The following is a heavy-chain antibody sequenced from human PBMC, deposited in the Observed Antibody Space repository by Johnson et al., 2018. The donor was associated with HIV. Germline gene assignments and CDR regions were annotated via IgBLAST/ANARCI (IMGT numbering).Heavy chain of an antibody. J-gene: IGHJ3*01. Sequence: QLVESGGAVVQPGGSLRLSCAASVLTFDDYAMHWVRQVPGNGLEWVSLIRWDGAITHYADSVKGRFTISRDNSRNSLYLQMKSLRAEDTALYYCARAESYEGRVGDFAFDLWGRGTMVTVAS. CDR3: ARAESYEGRVGDFAFDL. D-gene: IGHD3-10*01. CDR2: IRWDGAIT. V-gene: IGHV3-43D*03. CDR1: VLTFDDYA.